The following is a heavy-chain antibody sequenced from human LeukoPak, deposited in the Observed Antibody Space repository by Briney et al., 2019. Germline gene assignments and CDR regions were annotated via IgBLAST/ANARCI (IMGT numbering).Heavy chain of an antibody. Sequence: PGGSLRLSCAASGFTFSSDAMRWVRQAPGQGLEWVSAISSSGGSTYYADSVRGRFIISRDSSKNTLYLQMNSLRVEDTAVYYCAKGGAQVGGQGTLVTVSS. D-gene: IGHD1-26*01. CDR2: ISSSGGST. CDR1: GFTFSSDA. V-gene: IGHV3-23*01. J-gene: IGHJ4*02. CDR3: AKGGAQV.